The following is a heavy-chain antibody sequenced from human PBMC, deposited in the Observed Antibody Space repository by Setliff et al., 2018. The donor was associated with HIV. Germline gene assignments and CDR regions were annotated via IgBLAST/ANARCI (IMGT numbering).Heavy chain of an antibody. CDR3: ASGHYGA. CDR2: IYDDGST. D-gene: IGHD4-17*01. J-gene: IGHJ4*02. V-gene: IGHV3-53*01. CDR1: GFTVSSVY. Sequence: GGSLRLSCAASGFTVSSVYMRWIRQAPGKGLEWVSVIYDDGSTYYADSVKGRFTVSRDESKNTLLLQMDSLRVEDTAVYYCASGHYGAWGQGTLVTVSS.